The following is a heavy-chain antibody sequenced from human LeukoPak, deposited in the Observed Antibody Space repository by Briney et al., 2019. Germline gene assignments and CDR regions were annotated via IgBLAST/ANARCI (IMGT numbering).Heavy chain of an antibody. CDR2: ISYDGSNK. Sequence: PGGSLRLSCAASGFTFSSYGMHWVRQAPGKGLEWVAVISYDGSNKYYADSVKGRFTISRDNSKNTLYLQMNSLRAEDTAVYYCAKDGIAVAGTAHRIDAFDIWGQGTMVTVSS. V-gene: IGHV3-30*18. J-gene: IGHJ3*02. CDR3: AKDGIAVAGTAHRIDAFDI. D-gene: IGHD6-19*01. CDR1: GFTFSSYG.